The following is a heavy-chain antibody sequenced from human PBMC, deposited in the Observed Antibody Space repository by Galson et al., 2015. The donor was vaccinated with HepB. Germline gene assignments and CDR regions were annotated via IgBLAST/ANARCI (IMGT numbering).Heavy chain of an antibody. J-gene: IGHJ6*02. CDR2: ISYDGSNK. CDR1: GFTFSSYA. D-gene: IGHD3-3*01. Sequence: SLRLSCAASGFTFSSYAMHWVRQAPGKGLEWVAVISYDGSNKCYADSVKGRFTISRDNSKNTLYLQMNSLRAEDTAVYYCARIGVVDDLWSGDYTYYYGMDVWGQGTTVTVSS. V-gene: IGHV3-30*04. CDR3: ARIGVVDDLWSGDYTYYYGMDV.